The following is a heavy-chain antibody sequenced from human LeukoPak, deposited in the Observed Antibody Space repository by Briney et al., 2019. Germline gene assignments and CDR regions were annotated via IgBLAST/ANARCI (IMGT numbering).Heavy chain of an antibody. CDR2: IWYGGSNK. J-gene: IGHJ4*02. V-gene: IGHV3-30*18. D-gene: IGHD6-6*01. CDR1: GFTFSSYG. CDR3: AKDRFPYSSSSRYYFDY. Sequence: GRSLRLSCAASGFTFSSYGMHWVRQAPGKGLEWVAVIWYGGSNKYYADSVKGRFTISRDNSKNTLYLQMNSPRAEDTAVYYCAKDRFPYSSSSRYYFDYWGQGTLVTVSS.